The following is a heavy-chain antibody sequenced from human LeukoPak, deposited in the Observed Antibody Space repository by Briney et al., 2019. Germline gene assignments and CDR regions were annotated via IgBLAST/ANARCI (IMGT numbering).Heavy chain of an antibody. Sequence: GGSPRLSCAASGFTFSDYYMSWIRQAPGKGLEWVSYISSSGSTIYYADSVKGRFTISRDNAKNSLYLQMNSLRAEDTAVYYCARDLPYRSSWYTATDAFDIWGQGTMVTVSS. CDR3: ARDLPYRSSWYTATDAFDI. J-gene: IGHJ3*02. CDR1: GFTFSDYY. CDR2: ISSSGSTI. V-gene: IGHV3-11*01. D-gene: IGHD6-13*01.